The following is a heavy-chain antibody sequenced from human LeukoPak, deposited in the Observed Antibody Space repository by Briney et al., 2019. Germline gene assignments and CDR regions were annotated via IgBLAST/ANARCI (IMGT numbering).Heavy chain of an antibody. CDR1: GFTFSSSW. J-gene: IGHJ4*02. V-gene: IGHV3-74*01. CDR2: IKSDGSST. Sequence: GGSLRLSCAASGFTFSSSWMHWVRQAPGKGLVWVSRIKSDGSSTSYADSVKGRFTISRDNAKNMVYLQMNSLRAEDTAVYYCTREPMGVTGYWGQGTLVTVSS. D-gene: IGHD1-26*01. CDR3: TREPMGVTGY.